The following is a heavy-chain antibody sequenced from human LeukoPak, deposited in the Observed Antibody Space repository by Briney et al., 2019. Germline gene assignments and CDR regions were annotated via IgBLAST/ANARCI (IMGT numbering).Heavy chain of an antibody. V-gene: IGHV4-59*01. CDR2: IYYSGST. J-gene: IGHJ4*02. CDR1: GPSISSYY. CDR3: ARYYDFWSGYYFDY. D-gene: IGHD3-3*01. Sequence: SATLSLTWTLAGPSISSYYWSWVRQPPGKGQEWIGYIYYSGSTNYNSSLKSRVTISVDTSKTQFSLKLSSVTAADAAVYYCARYYDFWSGYYFDYWGQGTLVTVSS.